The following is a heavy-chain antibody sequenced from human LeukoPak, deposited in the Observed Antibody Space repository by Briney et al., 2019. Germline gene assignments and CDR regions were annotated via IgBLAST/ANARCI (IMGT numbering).Heavy chain of an antibody. D-gene: IGHD1-1*01. J-gene: IGHJ4*02. V-gene: IGHV4-59*01. Sequence: PSETLSLTCTVSGGSISSYYWSWIRQPPGKGLEWIGYIYYSGSTNYNPSLKCRVTISVDTSKNQCSLKLSSVTAADTAAYYCARGTGTTAYWGQGTLVTDSS. CDR3: ARGTGTTAY. CDR1: GGSISSYY. CDR2: IYYSGST.